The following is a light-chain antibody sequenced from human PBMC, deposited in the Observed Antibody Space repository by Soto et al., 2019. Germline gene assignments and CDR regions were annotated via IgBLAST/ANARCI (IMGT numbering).Light chain of an antibody. CDR3: SSYTCSSTLHV. CDR2: DVS. Sequence: QSVLTQPASVSGSPGQSITISCTGTSSDVGGYNYVSWYQQHPGKAPKLMIYDVSNRPSGVSNRFSGSKSGNTASLTISGLQAEDEADYYRSSYTCSSTLHVFGTGTKVTVL. J-gene: IGLJ1*01. CDR1: SSDVGGYNY. V-gene: IGLV2-14*01.